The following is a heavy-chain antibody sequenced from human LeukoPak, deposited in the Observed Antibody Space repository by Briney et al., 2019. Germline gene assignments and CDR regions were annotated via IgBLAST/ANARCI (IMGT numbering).Heavy chain of an antibody. CDR2: IIPIFGTA. D-gene: IGHD3-3*01. V-gene: IGHV1-69*05. J-gene: IGHJ6*04. CDR1: GGTFSSYA. Sequence: SVTVSFKASGGTFSSYAISWVRQAPGQGLEWMGGIIPIFGTANYVQKFQGRVTITTDESTSTAYMELSSLRSEDTAVYYCARGNFWSGPPDVWGKGTTVTVSS. CDR3: ARGNFWSGPPDV.